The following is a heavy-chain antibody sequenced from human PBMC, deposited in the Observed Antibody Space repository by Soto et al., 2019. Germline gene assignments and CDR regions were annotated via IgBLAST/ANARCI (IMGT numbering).Heavy chain of an antibody. Sequence: SETLSLTCTVSGGSISSGGYYWSWIRQHPGKGLEWIGYIYYSGSTYYNPSLKSRVTISVDTSKNQFSLKLSSVTAADTAVCYCARGQRDSSGYYSYYYYYGMDVWGQGTTVTVS. CDR2: IYYSGST. V-gene: IGHV4-31*03. CDR3: ARGQRDSSGYYSYYYYYGMDV. CDR1: GGSISSGGYY. J-gene: IGHJ6*02. D-gene: IGHD3-22*01.